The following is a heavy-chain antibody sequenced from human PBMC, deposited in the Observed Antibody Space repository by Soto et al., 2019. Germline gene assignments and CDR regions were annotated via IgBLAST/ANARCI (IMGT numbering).Heavy chain of an antibody. Sequence: QITLKESGPTLVKPTQTLTLTCTFSGFSLSTSGVGVGWIRQPPGKALEWLALIYWDDDKRYSPSLKSRLTITKDTSKNQAVLTMTNSDPVDTATYCCAHRRRGYCSSTSCYAGGWFDPWCQRNLVTVSS. CDR1: GFSLSTSGVG. CDR3: AHRRRGYCSSTSCYAGGWFDP. V-gene: IGHV2-5*02. D-gene: IGHD2-2*01. CDR2: IYWDDDK. J-gene: IGHJ5*02.